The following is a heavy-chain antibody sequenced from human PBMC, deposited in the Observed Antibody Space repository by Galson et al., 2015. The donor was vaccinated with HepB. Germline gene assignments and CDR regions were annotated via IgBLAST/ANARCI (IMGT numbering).Heavy chain of an antibody. CDR1: GGTFSSYA. V-gene: IGHV1-18*01. Sequence: SVKVSCKASGGTFSSYAISWVRQAPGQGLEWMGWISANSGNTNYAENFQGRVTLTRDTSTGTAYLDLRSLRSDDTATYYCARDRDYRFDYWGQGTLVTVSS. J-gene: IGHJ4*02. CDR2: ISANSGNT. D-gene: IGHD3-16*02. CDR3: ARDRDYRFDY.